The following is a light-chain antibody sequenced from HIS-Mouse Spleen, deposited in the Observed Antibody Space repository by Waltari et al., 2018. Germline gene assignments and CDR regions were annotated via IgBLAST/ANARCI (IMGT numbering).Light chain of an antibody. J-gene: IGKJ2*01. V-gene: IGKV2-30*01. CDR1: QSIVYSDGNTY. Sequence: DVVMTQSPLSLPVTLGQPASISCRSSQSIVYSDGNTYLNWFQQRPGQSPRRLIYKVSNRDSGVPDRFSGSGSGTDFTLKISRVEAEDVGVYYCMQGTHPYTFGQGTKLEIK. CDR2: KVS. CDR3: MQGTHPYT.